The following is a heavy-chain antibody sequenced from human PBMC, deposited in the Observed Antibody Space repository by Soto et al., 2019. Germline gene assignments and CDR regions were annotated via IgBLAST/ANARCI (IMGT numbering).Heavy chain of an antibody. CDR2: IYYSGST. D-gene: IGHD6-19*01. CDR3: ARVIPGDSSGWYFDY. J-gene: IGHJ4*02. CDR1: GGSVSSGSYY. V-gene: IGHV4-61*01. Sequence: SETLSLTCTVSGGSVSSGSYYWSWIRQPPGKGLEWIGYIYYSGSTNYNPSLKSRVTISVDTSKNQFSLKLSSVTAADTAVYYCARVIPGDSSGWYFDYWGQGTLVTVSS.